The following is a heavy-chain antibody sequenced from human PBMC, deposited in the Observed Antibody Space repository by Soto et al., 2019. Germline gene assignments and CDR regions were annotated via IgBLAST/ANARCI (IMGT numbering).Heavy chain of an antibody. CDR3: ARGGGYDSFDY. CDR1: GASISYGGFS. V-gene: IGHV4-30-2*06. J-gene: IGHJ4*02. CDR2: ISHLESA. Sequence: PSETLSLTCTVSGASISYGGFSWIWIRQSPGKGLEWIGYISHLESAYFHPSFKSRLTMSIDRTRNQFSLKLSSVTAADMAVYYCARGGGYDSFDYWGQGTLVTVSS. D-gene: IGHD5-12*01.